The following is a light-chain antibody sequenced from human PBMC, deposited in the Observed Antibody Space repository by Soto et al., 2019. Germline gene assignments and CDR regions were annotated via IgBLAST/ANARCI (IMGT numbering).Light chain of an antibody. CDR3: QQCGGSPYT. J-gene: IGKJ2*01. CDR2: GAS. V-gene: IGKV3-20*01. CDR1: QSVSSSY. Sequence: IVLTQSPGTLSLSPGERATLSCRASQSVSSSYLAWYQQKPGQAPSRLIYGASSRATGIPDRFSGSGSGTDFTLTISRLEPEDFAVYYCQQCGGSPYTFGQGTKLEIK.